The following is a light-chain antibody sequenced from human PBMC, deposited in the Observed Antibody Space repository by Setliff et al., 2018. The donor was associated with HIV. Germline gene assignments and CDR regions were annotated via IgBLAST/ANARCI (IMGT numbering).Light chain of an antibody. V-gene: IGLV2-11*01. CDR3: CSYANTYTSLYV. Sequence: QSVLTQPRSVSGSPGQSVTISCTGTSSDVGGYNSVSWYQQPPGKAPKLMIYDVTKRPSGVPDRFSGSKSGNTASLTISGLQADDEADYYCCSYANTYTSLYVFGTGT. J-gene: IGLJ1*01. CDR2: DVT. CDR1: SSDVGGYNS.